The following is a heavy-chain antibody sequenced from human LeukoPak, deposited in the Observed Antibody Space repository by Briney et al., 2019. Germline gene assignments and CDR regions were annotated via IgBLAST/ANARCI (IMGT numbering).Heavy chain of an antibody. V-gene: IGHV3-7*01. D-gene: IGHD3-16*01. CDR2: INQGASEK. CDR1: GFTFSSYW. CDR3: ASAFGKANWFDP. Sequence: PGGSLRLSCAASGFTFSSYWMNWVRQAPGKGLEWVANINQGASEKYYVDSVKGRFTISRDNAKKSLYLQMNSLRAEDTAVYYCASAFGKANWFDPWGQGTLVTVSS. J-gene: IGHJ5*02.